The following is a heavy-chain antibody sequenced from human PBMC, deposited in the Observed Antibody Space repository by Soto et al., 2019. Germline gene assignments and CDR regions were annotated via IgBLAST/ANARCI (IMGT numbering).Heavy chain of an antibody. CDR2: LGAADDP. CDR3: ARAYSGRLPRRADYYYALDV. J-gene: IGHJ6*02. D-gene: IGHD2-15*01. Sequence: EVQLVESGGGVVQPGGSLRLSCAASGFTFSAYDMHWVRQVPGKGLEWVSALGAADDPYYLRSVKGRFTISRENAKNSLYLQMNGLRVGDTAVYYCARAYSGRLPRRADYYYALDVWGQGTTVTVSS. CDR1: GFTFSAYD. V-gene: IGHV3-13*05.